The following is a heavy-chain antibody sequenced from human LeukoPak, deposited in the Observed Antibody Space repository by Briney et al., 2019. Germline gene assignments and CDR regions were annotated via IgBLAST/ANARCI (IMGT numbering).Heavy chain of an antibody. V-gene: IGHV3-9*03. CDR3: AKAAGGYYDSSGYYFFDY. Sequence: PGGSLRLSCAASGFTFDDYAMHWVRQAPGKGLEWVSGISWNSGSIGYADSVKGRFTISRDNAKNSLYLQMNSLRAEDMALYYCAKAAGGYYDSSGYYFFDYWGQGTLVTVSS. CDR2: ISWNSGSI. J-gene: IGHJ4*02. D-gene: IGHD3-22*01. CDR1: GFTFDDYA.